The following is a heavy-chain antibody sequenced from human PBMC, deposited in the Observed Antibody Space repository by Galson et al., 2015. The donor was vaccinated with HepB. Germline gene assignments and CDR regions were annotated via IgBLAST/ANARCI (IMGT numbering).Heavy chain of an antibody. D-gene: IGHD6-19*01. J-gene: IGHJ4*02. Sequence: SVKVSCKASGGTFSSYTISWVRQAPGQGLEWMGRIIPILGIANYAQKFQGRVTITADKSTSTAYMELSSLRSEDTAVYYCAREYLRLGDSAGYSSGWYFSAESYFDYWGQGTLVTVSS. CDR3: AREYLRLGDSAGYSSGWYFSAESYFDY. CDR1: GGTFSSYT. CDR2: IIPILGIA. V-gene: IGHV1-69*04.